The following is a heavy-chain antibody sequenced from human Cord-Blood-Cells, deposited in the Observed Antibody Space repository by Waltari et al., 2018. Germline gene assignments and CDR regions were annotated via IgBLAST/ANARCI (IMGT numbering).Heavy chain of an antibody. CDR3: AHNEGEGSTDAFDI. D-gene: IGHD3-16*01. Sequence: QITLKESGPTLVKPTQTLTLTCTFSGFSLSTSGVGVGWIRQPPGKALEWLALIYWNDDKRYSPSLKSRLTITKDTSKNQVALTMTNMDPVDTATYYCAHNEGEGSTDAFDIWGQGTMVTVSS. V-gene: IGHV2-5*01. CDR2: IYWNDDK. J-gene: IGHJ3*02. CDR1: GFSLSTSGVG.